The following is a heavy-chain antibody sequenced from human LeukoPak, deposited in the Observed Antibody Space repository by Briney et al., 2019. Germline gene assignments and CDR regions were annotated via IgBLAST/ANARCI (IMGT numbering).Heavy chain of an antibody. J-gene: IGHJ4*02. CDR3: GRDTGYGYNSYFDY. CDR2: ISSDGSRT. V-gene: IGHV3-74*01. D-gene: IGHD5-24*01. Sequence: GGSLRLSCAASGFAFSTYWIHWVRQTPGKGLVWFSRISSDGSRTDYADSVKGRFTVSRDNAKNTVYLQMNSLRVDDTAVYYCGRDTGYGYNSYFDYWGQGTLVPVSS. CDR1: GFAFSTYW.